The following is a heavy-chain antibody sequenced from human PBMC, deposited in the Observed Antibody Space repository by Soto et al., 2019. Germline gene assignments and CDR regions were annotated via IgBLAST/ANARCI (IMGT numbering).Heavy chain of an antibody. CDR3: AKMSSTDSYDPVFF. J-gene: IGHJ4*02. D-gene: IGHD2-2*01. V-gene: IGHV1-46*01. CDR1: GYIFINYY. Sequence: GASVKVSCKASGYIFINYYIHWVRQAPGQGLEWIGIINPNGGSTNYAQKFRGRVTMARDTSTSTVYMDLRGGDTARYFCAKMSSTDSYDPVFFWGKGTLVTVSS. CDR2: INPNGGST.